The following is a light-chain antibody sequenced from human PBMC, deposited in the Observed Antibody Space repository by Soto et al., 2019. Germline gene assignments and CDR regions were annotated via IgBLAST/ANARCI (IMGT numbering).Light chain of an antibody. V-gene: IGKV1-5*03. Sequence: DIQMTQSASTLSASVGDRVTITCRASQSISSWLAWYQQKPGKAPKLLIYKASSLESGVPSRFSGSGSGTDFTLTISSLQPADFATYYCQQYNSYPLTFGGGTKVEIK. J-gene: IGKJ4*01. CDR2: KAS. CDR1: QSISSW. CDR3: QQYNSYPLT.